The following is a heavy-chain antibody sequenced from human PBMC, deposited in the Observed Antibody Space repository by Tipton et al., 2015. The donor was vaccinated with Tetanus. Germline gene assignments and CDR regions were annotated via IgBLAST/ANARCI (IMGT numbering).Heavy chain of an antibody. CDR2: IYYSGST. V-gene: IGHV4-39*01. J-gene: IGHJ6*03. Sequence: TLSLTCTVSGGSISSSSYYWSWIRQPPGKGLEWIGSIYYSGSTYYNPSLKSRLTISVDTSKNQFSLKLSSVTAADTAVYYCARHVEQLVPYYYYYMDVWGEGTTVTVSS. CDR3: ARHVEQLVPYYYYYMDV. CDR1: GGSISSSSYY. D-gene: IGHD6-6*01.